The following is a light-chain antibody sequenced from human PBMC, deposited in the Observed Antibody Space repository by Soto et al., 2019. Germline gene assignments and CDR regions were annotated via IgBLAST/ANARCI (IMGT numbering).Light chain of an antibody. Sequence: QAVVTQPPSVSGAPGQRVTISCTGSSSNIGAGYDVHWYQHLPGTAPKLLIYGNNNRPLGVPDRFSGSKSGTSASLAITGLQAEDEADYYCQSYDSSLSGYVFGTGTKVTVL. CDR2: GNN. J-gene: IGLJ1*01. CDR1: SSNIGAGYD. CDR3: QSYDSSLSGYV. V-gene: IGLV1-40*01.